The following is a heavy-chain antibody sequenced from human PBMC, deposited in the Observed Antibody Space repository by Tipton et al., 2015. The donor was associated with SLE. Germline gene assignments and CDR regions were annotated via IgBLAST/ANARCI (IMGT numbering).Heavy chain of an antibody. V-gene: IGHV4-38-2*01. D-gene: IGHD1-26*01. J-gene: IGHJ2*01. CDR1: GYSISTGYY. CDR3: ARRGSWWYFDL. Sequence: TLSLTCAVSGYSISTGYYWGWIRQPPGKGLEWIASIYHSGSTYYNPSLKSRVTISLDTSKNQFSLKLSSVTAADTAVYYCARRGSWWYFDLWGRGTLVTVSS. CDR2: IYHSGST.